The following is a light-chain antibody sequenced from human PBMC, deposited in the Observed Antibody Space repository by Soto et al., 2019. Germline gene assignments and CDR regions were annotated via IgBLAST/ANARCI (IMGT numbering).Light chain of an antibody. CDR2: EVS. CDR1: SSDIGSYNH. J-gene: IGLJ2*01. CDR3: SSFAGSTVV. V-gene: IGLV2-8*01. Sequence: QSALTQPPSASGSPGQSVTISCTGTSSDIGSYNHVSWYQQHPGKAPKLMIYEVSKRPSGVPDRFSGSKSGNTASLTVSGLQAEDAADYYCSSFAGSTVVFGGGTQLTVL.